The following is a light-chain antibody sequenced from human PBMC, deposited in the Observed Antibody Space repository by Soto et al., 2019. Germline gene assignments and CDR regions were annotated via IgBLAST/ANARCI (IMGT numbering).Light chain of an antibody. CDR2: DES. V-gene: IGKV3-15*01. Sequence: ELVMTQSPATLSLSPGESATLSCRASQSVSSDLAWYHQQTGQAPRLLIYDESTRATGIPDRLSGSGSGTELTLTINRLQYEDFAVYYCQKYNNWPRTFGQGTKVEIK. CDR3: QKYNNWPRT. J-gene: IGKJ1*01. CDR1: QSVSSD.